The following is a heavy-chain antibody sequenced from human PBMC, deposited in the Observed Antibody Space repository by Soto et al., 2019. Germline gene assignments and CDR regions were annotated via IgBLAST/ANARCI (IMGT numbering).Heavy chain of an antibody. CDR2: IGPESGAT. CDR3: GRGRSGQIVVFY. CDR1: GYTFTGHY. J-gene: IGHJ4*02. V-gene: IGHV1-2*02. D-gene: IGHD1-26*01. Sequence: ASVKVSCKASGYTFTGHYIHWVRQAPEQGPEWMGEIGPESGATRYAQRFQGRVTMTRDMSITTVYMELNNLSPDDTAVYYCGRGRSGQIVVFYWDQGTPVTVSS.